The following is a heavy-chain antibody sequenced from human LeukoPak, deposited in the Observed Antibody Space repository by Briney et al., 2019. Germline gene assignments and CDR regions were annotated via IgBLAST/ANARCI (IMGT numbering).Heavy chain of an antibody. CDR1: GGSISSSSYC. CDR2: IYYSGST. J-gene: IGHJ4*02. V-gene: IGHV4-39*07. D-gene: IGHD6-13*01. Sequence: SSETLSLTCTVSGGSISSSSYCWGWIRQPPGKGLEWIGSIYYSGSTYYNPSLKSRVTISVDTSKNQFSLKLSSVTAADTAVYYCASLPSSSSWYSHRDTAEYYFDYWGQGTLVTVSS. CDR3: ASLPSSSSWYSHRDTAEYYFDY.